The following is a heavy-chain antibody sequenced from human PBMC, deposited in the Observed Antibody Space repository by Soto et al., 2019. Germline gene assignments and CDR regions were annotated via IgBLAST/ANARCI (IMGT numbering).Heavy chain of an antibody. V-gene: IGHV1-69*01. CDR3: AMTYYDILTGYPLDFDY. CDR1: GGTFSSYA. D-gene: IGHD3-9*01. J-gene: IGHJ4*02. CDR2: IIPIFGTA. Sequence: QVQLVQSGAEVKKPGSSVKVSCKASGGTFSSYAISWVRQAPGQGLEWMGGIIPIFGTANYAQKFQGRDTITADESTSTAYMELSSLRSEDTAVYYCAMTYYDILTGYPLDFDYWGQGTLVTVSS.